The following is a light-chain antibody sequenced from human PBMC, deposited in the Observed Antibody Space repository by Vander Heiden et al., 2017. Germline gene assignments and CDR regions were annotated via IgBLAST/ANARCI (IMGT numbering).Light chain of an antibody. Sequence: DIQMTQSPSSLSAFVGDRVTINCRASQSISVFLNWYQQKPGRHPKLLIYAASSLQSGVPSRFSGSGSGTDFTLTISSLQPEDFATYYCQQSYNSWTFGQGTKVQIK. V-gene: IGKV1-39*01. CDR3: QQSYNSWT. J-gene: IGKJ1*01. CDR2: AAS. CDR1: QSISVF.